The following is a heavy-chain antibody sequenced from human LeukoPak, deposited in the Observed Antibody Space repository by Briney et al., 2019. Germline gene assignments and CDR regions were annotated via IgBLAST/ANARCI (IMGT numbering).Heavy chain of an antibody. Sequence: GGSLRLSCAASGFTFSSYAMSWVRQAPGKGLEWVSAISGSGGSTYYADSVQGRFTISRDNSKNTLYLQMNSLRAEDTAVYDCAKSRVHYSNYYYYFDYWGQGTLVTVSS. CDR1: GFTFSSYA. CDR3: AKSRVHYSNYYYYFDY. J-gene: IGHJ4*02. CDR2: ISGSGGST. D-gene: IGHD4-11*01. V-gene: IGHV3-23*01.